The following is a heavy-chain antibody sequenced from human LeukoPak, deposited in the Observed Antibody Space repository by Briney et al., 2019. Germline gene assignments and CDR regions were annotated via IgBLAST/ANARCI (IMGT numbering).Heavy chain of an antibody. J-gene: IGHJ3*02. CDR2: IYHSGST. Sequence: SETLSLTCTVSGYSISSGYYWGWIRQPPGKGLEWIGRIYHSGSTYYNPSLKSRVTISVDTSKNQFSLKLSSVTAADTAVYYCTRGSTGYYYDSSGYYPHAFDIWGQGTMVTVSS. D-gene: IGHD3-22*01. CDR1: GYSISSGYY. CDR3: TRGSTGYYYDSSGYYPHAFDI. V-gene: IGHV4-38-2*02.